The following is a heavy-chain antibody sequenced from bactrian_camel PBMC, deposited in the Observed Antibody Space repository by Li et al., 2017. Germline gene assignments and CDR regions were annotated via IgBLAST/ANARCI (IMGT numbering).Heavy chain of an antibody. V-gene: IGHV3S55*01. CDR1: GHTGRMYC. D-gene: IGHD2*01. CDR3: AANPFWTYGAVCSYTRPADFGY. J-gene: IGHJ6*01. Sequence: QVQLVESGGGSVQAGWSLRLSCGSSSGHTGRMYCMAWFRLAPGKEREGVVALASDGSTWYADSVKGRFTISKDDLKDTLYLQMNSLKPEDTAMYYCAANPFWTYGAVCSYTRPADFGYWGQGTQVTVS. CDR2: LASDGST.